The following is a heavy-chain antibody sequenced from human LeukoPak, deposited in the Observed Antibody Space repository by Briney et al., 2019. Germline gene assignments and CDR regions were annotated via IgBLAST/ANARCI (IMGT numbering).Heavy chain of an antibody. J-gene: IGHJ4*02. Sequence: GGSLRLSCAASGFTFSSYWMSWVRQAPGKGLEWVANIKQDGSEKYCVDSVKGRFTISRDNAKNSLYLQMNSLRAEDTAVYYCARVGYCSGGSCYSGGFNFDYWGQGTLVTVSS. CDR1: GFTFSSYW. V-gene: IGHV3-7*01. D-gene: IGHD2-15*01. CDR2: IKQDGSEK. CDR3: ARVGYCSGGSCYSGGFNFDY.